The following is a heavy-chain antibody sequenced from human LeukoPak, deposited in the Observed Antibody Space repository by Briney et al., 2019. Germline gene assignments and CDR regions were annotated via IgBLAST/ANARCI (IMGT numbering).Heavy chain of an antibody. D-gene: IGHD3-16*01. CDR2: INHSGST. Sequence: SETLSLTCAVYGGSFSGYYWSWIRQPPGKGLEWIGEINHSGSTNYNPSLKSRVTMSVDTSKNQFSLKLSSVTAADTAVYYCARDLGPMTGDYFDYWGQGTLVTVSS. J-gene: IGHJ4*02. CDR1: GGSFSGYY. V-gene: IGHV4-34*01. CDR3: ARDLGPMTGDYFDY.